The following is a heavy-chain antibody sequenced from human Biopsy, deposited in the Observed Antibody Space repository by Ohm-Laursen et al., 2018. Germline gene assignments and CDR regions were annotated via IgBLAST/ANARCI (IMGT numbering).Heavy chain of an antibody. CDR2: FAPENGKT. CDR3: AADINVWNVNY. D-gene: IGHD1-1*01. CDR1: GYTLTALS. J-gene: IGHJ4*02. Sequence: SVKVSCKVSGYTLTALSMHWVRQVPGKGLEWMGGFAPENGKTVYAQNFQARVSLTEDASTDTAYMELRSLRSEDTAVYYCAADINVWNVNYWGQGTQVTVSS. V-gene: IGHV1-24*01.